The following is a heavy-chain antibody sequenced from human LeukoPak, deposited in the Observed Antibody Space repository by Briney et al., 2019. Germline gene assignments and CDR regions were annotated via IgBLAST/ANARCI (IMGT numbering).Heavy chain of an antibody. J-gene: IGHJ4*02. D-gene: IGHD5-12*01. Sequence: PGGSLRLSCAASGFSFSSYAMHWVRQAPGKGLEWVAVISYDGSNKYYADSVKGRFTISRDNSKNTLYLQMNSLRAEDTAVYYCANTLATVVYWGQGTLVTVSS. CDR1: GFSFSSYA. CDR2: ISYDGSNK. V-gene: IGHV3-30*18. CDR3: ANTLATVVY.